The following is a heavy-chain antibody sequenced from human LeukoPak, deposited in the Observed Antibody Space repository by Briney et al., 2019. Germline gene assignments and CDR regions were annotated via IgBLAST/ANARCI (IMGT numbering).Heavy chain of an antibody. Sequence: SETLSLTCAVSGGSISSSNWWSWVRQPPGKGLEWIGEIYHSGSTNYNPPLKSRVTISVDKSKNQFSLKLSSVTAADTAVYYCARAHTKYCSGGSCYWDYFDYWGQGTLVTVSS. CDR3: ARAHTKYCSGGSCYWDYFDY. CDR1: GGSISSSNW. J-gene: IGHJ4*02. D-gene: IGHD2-15*01. V-gene: IGHV4-4*02. CDR2: IYHSGST.